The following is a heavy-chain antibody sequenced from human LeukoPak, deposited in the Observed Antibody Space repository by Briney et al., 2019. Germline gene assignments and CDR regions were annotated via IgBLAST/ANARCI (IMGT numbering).Heavy chain of an antibody. CDR2: IYHSGDT. J-gene: IGHJ6*02. V-gene: IGHV4-59*08. Sequence: PSETLSLTCTVSGGSIRGYYWSWIRQPPGKGLEWIGNIYHSGDTNYNPSLKSRVTISVDTSKNQFSLKLSSVTAADTAVYYCARLAVTTFYYYYGMDVWGQGTTVTVSS. CDR1: GGSIRGYY. CDR3: ARLAVTTFYYYYGMDV. D-gene: IGHD4-11*01.